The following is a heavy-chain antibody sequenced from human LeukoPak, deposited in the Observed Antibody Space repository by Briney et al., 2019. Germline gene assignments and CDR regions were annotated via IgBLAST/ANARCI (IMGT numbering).Heavy chain of an antibody. J-gene: IGHJ4*02. D-gene: IGHD6-13*01. V-gene: IGHV3-7*01. CDR3: AREWQRGIAAAGTRIEGDY. CDR2: IKQDGSEK. Sequence: GGSLRLSCAVSGFSVSGYWMTWVRQAPGKGLEWVANIKQDGSEKNYVDSVKGRFTISRDNAENSLFLQMNSLRVEDTAVYYCAREWQRGIAAAGTRIEGDYWGQGTLVAVSS. CDR1: GFSVSGYW.